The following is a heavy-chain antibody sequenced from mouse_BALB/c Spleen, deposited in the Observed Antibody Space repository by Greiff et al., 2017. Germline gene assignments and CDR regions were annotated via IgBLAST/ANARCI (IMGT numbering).Heavy chain of an antibody. Sequence: VQLQQSGPELVKPGASVKMSCKASGYTFTSYVMHWVKQKPGQGLEWIGYINPYNDGTKYNEKFKGKATLTSDKSSSTAYMELSSLTSEDSAVYYCARKDYGSSYLYYFDYWGQGTTLTVSS. CDR3: ARKDYGSSYLYYFDY. V-gene: IGHV1-14*01. CDR2: INPYNDGT. CDR1: GYTFTSYV. J-gene: IGHJ2*01. D-gene: IGHD1-1*01.